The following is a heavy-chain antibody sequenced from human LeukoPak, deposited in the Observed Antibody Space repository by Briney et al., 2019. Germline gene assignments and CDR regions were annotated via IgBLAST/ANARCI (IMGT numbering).Heavy chain of an antibody. CDR3: ARGKPPRPYCSSTSCHHDY. Sequence: GGSLRLSCAACGFTFSSYSMNWVRQAPGKGLEWVSSISSSSSYIYYADSVKGRFTISRDNAKNSLYLQMNSLRAEDTAVYYCARGKPPRPYCSSTSCHHDYWGQGTLVTVSS. J-gene: IGHJ4*02. D-gene: IGHD2-2*01. CDR1: GFTFSSYS. V-gene: IGHV3-21*01. CDR2: ISSSSSYI.